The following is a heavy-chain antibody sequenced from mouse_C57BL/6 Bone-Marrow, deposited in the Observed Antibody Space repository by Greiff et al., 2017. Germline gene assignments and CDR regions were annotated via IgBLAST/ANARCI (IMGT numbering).Heavy chain of an antibody. CDR2: IYPGDGDT. Sequence: QVPLQQSGPELVKPGASVKISCKASGYAFRSSWMNWVKQRPGKGLEWIGRIYPGDGDTNYNGKFKGKATLTADKSSSTAYMQLSSLTSEDSAVDFCAREYYSSYWGQGTTLTVSS. CDR1: GYAFRSSW. CDR3: AREYYSSY. J-gene: IGHJ2*01. V-gene: IGHV1-82*01. D-gene: IGHD1-1*01.